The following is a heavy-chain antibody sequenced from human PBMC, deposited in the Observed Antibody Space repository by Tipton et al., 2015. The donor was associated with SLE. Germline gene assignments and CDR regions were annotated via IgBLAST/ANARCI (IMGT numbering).Heavy chain of an antibody. CDR3: AREVLTVMDSDAFDV. Sequence: TLSLTCTVFGGSISSYYWSWIRQPAGKGLEWIGQIHSSGSTSYNPSLKSRVTISVDTSKNQFSLKLSSVTAADTAVYYCAREVLTVMDSDAFDVWGQGTAVTVPS. V-gene: IGHV4-4*07. CDR1: GGSISSYY. CDR2: IHSSGST. D-gene: IGHD4/OR15-4a*01. J-gene: IGHJ3*01.